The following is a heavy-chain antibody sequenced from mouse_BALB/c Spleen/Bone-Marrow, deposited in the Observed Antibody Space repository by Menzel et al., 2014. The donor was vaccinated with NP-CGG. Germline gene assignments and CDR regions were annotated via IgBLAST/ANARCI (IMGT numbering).Heavy chain of an antibody. J-gene: IGHJ2*01. CDR1: GYTFTSYL. Sequence: VQLQQPGPELVKPGASVKMSCKASGYTFTSYLIHWVKQKPGQGLEWIGYITPYNGDTKYNEKFKGKATLTSDKSSSTAYMELSSLTSEDSAVYYCARWGGAPYFDYWGQGTTLTVSS. D-gene: IGHD1-1*02. CDR3: ARWGGAPYFDY. V-gene: IGHV1-14*01. CDR2: ITPYNGDT.